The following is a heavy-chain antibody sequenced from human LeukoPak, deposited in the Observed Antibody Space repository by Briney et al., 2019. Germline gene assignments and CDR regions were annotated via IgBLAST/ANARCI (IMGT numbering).Heavy chain of an antibody. CDR1: GGTFSSYA. J-gene: IGHJ6*03. Sequence: SVKVSCKASGGTFSSYAISWVRQAPGRGLEWMGGIITIFGTANYAQKFPGRVTITTDESTSTAYMELSSLRSEDTAVYSCARGEWEAVATIREDYYYYMDVWDKGTTVTVSS. V-gene: IGHV1-69*05. CDR3: ARGEWEAVATIREDYYYYMDV. CDR2: IITIFGTA. D-gene: IGHD5-12*01.